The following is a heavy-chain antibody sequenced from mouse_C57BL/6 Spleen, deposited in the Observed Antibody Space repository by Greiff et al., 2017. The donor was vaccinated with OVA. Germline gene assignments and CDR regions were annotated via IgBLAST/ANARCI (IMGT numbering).Heavy chain of an antibody. J-gene: IGHJ4*01. D-gene: IGHD1-1*01. CDR1: GYAFSSSW. CDR2: IYPGDGDT. Sequence: QVQLQQSGPELVKPGASVKISCKASGYAFSSSWMNWVKQRPGKGLEWIGRIYPGDGDTNYNGKFKGKATLTADKSSSTAYMQLSSLTSEDSAVYFCARTYYGSSYAMDYWGQGTSVTVSS. CDR3: ARTYYGSSYAMDY. V-gene: IGHV1-82*01.